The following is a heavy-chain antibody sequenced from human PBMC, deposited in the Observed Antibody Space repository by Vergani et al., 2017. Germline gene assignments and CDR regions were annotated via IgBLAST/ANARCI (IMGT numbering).Heavy chain of an antibody. CDR2: IYHSGST. CDR1: GYSISSGYY. J-gene: IGHJ5*02. Sequence: QVQLQESGPGLVKPSETLSLTCTVSGYSISSGYYWGWIRQPPGKGLEWIGSIYHSGSTYYNPSLKSRVTISVDTSKRQFSLMLTSVTAADSAIYYCAGDTHSWQRADRWGQGLLVSVSS. CDR3: AGDTHSWQRADR. D-gene: IGHD6-13*01. V-gene: IGHV4-38-2*02.